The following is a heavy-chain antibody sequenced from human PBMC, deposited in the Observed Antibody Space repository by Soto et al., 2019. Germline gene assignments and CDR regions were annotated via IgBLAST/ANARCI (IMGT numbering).Heavy chain of an antibody. CDR3: VACYYGDYPRY. D-gene: IGHD4-17*01. CDR1: GGSFSGYY. V-gene: IGHV4-34*01. Sequence: QVQLQQWGAGLLKPSETLSLTCAVYGGSFSGYYWSWVRQSPRKGLEWIGEINHSGSTNYNPSLKGRITKSVDTSMNQFSLKLSSVTAADTVLYYCVACYYGDYPRYWGQGTLVNVSS. CDR2: INHSGST. J-gene: IGHJ4*02.